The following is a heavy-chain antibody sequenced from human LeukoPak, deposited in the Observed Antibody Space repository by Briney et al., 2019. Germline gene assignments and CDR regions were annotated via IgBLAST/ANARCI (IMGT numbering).Heavy chain of an antibody. CDR2: INPNTGGT. CDR3: ARAKSTYGSGSYSDY. V-gene: IGHV1-2*06. CDR1: EYTFTGYY. J-gene: IGHJ4*02. Sequence: ASVKVSCKASEYTFTGYYLHWVRQAPGQGLEWMGRINPNTGGTNYAQKFQGRVTMTRDTSISTTYMELSRLNPDDTAVYYCARAKSTYGSGSYSDYWGQGTLVTVTS. D-gene: IGHD3-10*01.